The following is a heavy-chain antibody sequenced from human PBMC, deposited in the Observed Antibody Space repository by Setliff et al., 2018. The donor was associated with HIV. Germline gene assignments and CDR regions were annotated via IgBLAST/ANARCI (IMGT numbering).Heavy chain of an antibody. D-gene: IGHD3-10*01. V-gene: IGHV2-70*04. J-gene: IGHJ3*02. CDR1: GFSLSTSGMR. CDR3: ARGPYGPPDAFDI. CDR2: IDWDDDK. Sequence: SGPTLVNPTQTPTLTCTFSGFSLSTSGMRVTWIRQPPGKALEWLARIDWDDDKFYSTSLKTRLTISKDTSKNQVVLTMTNMDPVDTATYYCARGPYGPPDAFDIWGQVTMVTVSS.